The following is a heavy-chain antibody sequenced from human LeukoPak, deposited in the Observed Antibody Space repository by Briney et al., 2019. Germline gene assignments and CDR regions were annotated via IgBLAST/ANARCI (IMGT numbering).Heavy chain of an antibody. V-gene: IGHV4-34*01. CDR3: ARHGDHSSSWSPELYYYYYMDI. J-gene: IGHJ6*03. Sequence: SETLSLTCAVYGGSFSGYYWSWIRQPPGKGLEWIGEINHSGSTNYNPSLKSRVTISVDTSKNQFSLKLSSLTAADTAVYYCARHGDHSSSWSPELYYYYYMDIWGKGTTVTISS. CDR2: INHSGST. D-gene: IGHD6-13*01. CDR1: GGSFSGYY.